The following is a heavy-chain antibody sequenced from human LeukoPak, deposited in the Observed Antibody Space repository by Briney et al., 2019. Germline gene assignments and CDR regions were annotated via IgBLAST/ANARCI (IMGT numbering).Heavy chain of an antibody. CDR3: ARHTTHGDYNPNDY. D-gene: IGHD3-16*01. J-gene: IGHJ4*02. CDR2: ISYGGNT. V-gene: IGHV4-59*08. CDR1: GGSISSYY. Sequence: PSETLSLTCTVSGGSISSYYWSWIRQPPGKGLEWIGYISYGGNTDSNPSLKSRVTISVDTSKNQFSLKLSSVTAADTAVYYCARHTTHGDYNPNDYWGQGTLVTVSS.